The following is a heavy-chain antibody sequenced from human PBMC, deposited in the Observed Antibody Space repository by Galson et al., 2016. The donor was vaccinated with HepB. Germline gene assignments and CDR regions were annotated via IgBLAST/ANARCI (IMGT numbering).Heavy chain of an antibody. D-gene: IGHD6-19*01. CDR2: INSDGSTT. CDR1: GFTFSSYW. CDR3: ARDERWPRGMDV. V-gene: IGHV3-74*01. J-gene: IGHJ6*02. Sequence: SLRLSCAASGFTFSSYWMHWVRQAPGKGLVWVSRINSDGSTTHYADSVKGRFTISRDNAKNTLYLQMNNLRAEDTAVYYCARDERWPRGMDVWGQGTTVTVSS.